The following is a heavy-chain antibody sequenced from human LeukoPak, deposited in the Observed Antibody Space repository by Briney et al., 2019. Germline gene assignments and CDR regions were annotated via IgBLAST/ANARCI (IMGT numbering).Heavy chain of an antibody. J-gene: IGHJ5*02. CDR2: IYHSGKS. Sequence: SETLSLTCGVSGYPISSGYYWVWIRQPPGKGLEWIGRIYHSGKSYYNPSLKSRVTMSVNTSRNQFSLKLSSVTAADTAVYYCARHPSDWYDVRNNWFDPWGQGILVTVSS. CDR3: ARHPSDWYDVRNNWFDP. V-gene: IGHV4-38-2*01. CDR1: GYPISSGYY. D-gene: IGHD1-1*01.